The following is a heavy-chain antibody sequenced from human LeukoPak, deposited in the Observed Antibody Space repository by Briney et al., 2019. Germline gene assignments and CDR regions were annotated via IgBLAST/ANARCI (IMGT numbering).Heavy chain of an antibody. CDR3: TITEYGSGSYADY. V-gene: IGHV3-53*01. Sequence: GGSLRLSCAASGFPVSSNYMSCVRQAPGKGLEWVSVIYSGGSTYYADSVKGRFTISRDNSRKTLYLQMSSLRAEDTAMYYCTITEYGSGSYADYWGQGTLVTVSS. CDR2: IYSGGST. D-gene: IGHD3-10*01. CDR1: GFPVSSNY. J-gene: IGHJ4*02.